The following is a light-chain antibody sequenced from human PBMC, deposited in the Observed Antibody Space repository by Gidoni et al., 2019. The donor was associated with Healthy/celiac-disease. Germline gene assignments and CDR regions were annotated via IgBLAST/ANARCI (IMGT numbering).Light chain of an antibody. CDR1: QSISSY. CDR3: QQSYSTPPS. V-gene: IGKV1-39*01. Sequence: DIQMTQSPSSLSASVGDRVTITCRASQSISSYLNWYQQKPGKAPKILIYAASSLQSVVPSRFSGSGSGTDFTLTISSLQPEDFATYYCQQSYSTPPSFXQXTKLEIK. CDR2: AAS. J-gene: IGKJ2*03.